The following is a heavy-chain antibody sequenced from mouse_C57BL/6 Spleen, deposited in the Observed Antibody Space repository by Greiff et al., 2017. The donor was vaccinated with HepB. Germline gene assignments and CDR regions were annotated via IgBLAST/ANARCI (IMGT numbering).Heavy chain of an antibody. J-gene: IGHJ2*01. Sequence: VQLQQSGAELMKPGASVKLSCKATGYTFTGYWIEWVKQRPGHGLEWIGEILPGSGSTNYNEKFKGKATFTADTSSNTAYMQLSSLTTEDSAIYVCARGIYYYGSSPYYFDDWGKGTTLTVAS. CDR3: ARGIYYYGSSPYYFDD. CDR1: GYTFTGYW. D-gene: IGHD1-1*01. CDR2: ILPGSGST. V-gene: IGHV1-9*01.